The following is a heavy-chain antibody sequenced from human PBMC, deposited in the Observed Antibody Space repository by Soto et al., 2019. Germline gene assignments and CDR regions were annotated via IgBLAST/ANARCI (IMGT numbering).Heavy chain of an antibody. Sequence: PSETLSLTCTDSGGSISSGDYYWSWIRQPPGKGLEWIGYIYYSGSTYYNPSLKSRVTISVDTSKNQFSLKLSSVTAADTAVYYCARDGSGSYYRYGMDVWGQGTTVTVSS. J-gene: IGHJ6*02. CDR1: GGSISSGDYY. D-gene: IGHD3-10*01. CDR3: ARDGSGSYYRYGMDV. CDR2: IYYSGST. V-gene: IGHV4-30-4*01.